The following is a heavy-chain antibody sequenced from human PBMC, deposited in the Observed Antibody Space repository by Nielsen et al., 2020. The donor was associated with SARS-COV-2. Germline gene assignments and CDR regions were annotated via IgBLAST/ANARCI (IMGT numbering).Heavy chain of an antibody. V-gene: IGHV3-30-3*01. CDR2: ISYDGSNK. J-gene: IGHJ4*02. CDR3: TKAGDYYDSSGLDY. CDR1: GFTFSSYA. Sequence: GGSLRLSCAASGFTFSSYAMHWVRQAPGKGLEWVAVISYDGSNKYYADSVKGRFTISRDNSKNTLYLQMNSLRAEDTAVYYCTKAGDYYDSSGLDYWGQGTLVTVSS. D-gene: IGHD3-22*01.